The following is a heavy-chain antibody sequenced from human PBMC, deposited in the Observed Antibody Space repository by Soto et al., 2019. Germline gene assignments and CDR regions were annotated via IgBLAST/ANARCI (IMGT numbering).Heavy chain of an antibody. Sequence: GGSLRLSCAASGFTFSSYAMSWVRQAPGKGLEWVSAISGSGGSTYYEDSVKGRFTISRDNSKNTLYLQMNSLRAEDTAVYYCAKAAVPAAMSAKTAFDIWGQGTMVTVSS. D-gene: IGHD2-2*01. CDR1: GFTFSSYA. V-gene: IGHV3-23*01. CDR2: ISGSGGST. CDR3: AKAAVPAAMSAKTAFDI. J-gene: IGHJ3*02.